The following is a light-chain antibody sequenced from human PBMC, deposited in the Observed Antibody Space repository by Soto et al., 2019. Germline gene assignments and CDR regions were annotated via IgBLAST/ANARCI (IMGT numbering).Light chain of an antibody. V-gene: IGKV3-15*01. CDR3: QQYDNWPWT. J-gene: IGKJ1*01. CDR1: QSVSST. Sequence: ELVLTQSPATLSLSPGERATLSCRASQSVSSTLARYQHKPGQTPRFLMYDASTRATDIPARFSGSGSGTEFTLTISSLQSEDFAVYYCQQYDNWPWTFGQGTKVEFK. CDR2: DAS.